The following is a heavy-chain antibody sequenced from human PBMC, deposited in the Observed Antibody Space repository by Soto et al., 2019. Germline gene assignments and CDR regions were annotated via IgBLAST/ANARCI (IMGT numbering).Heavy chain of an antibody. CDR3: ARGRYFDWLVSPVGYYGMDV. D-gene: IGHD3-9*01. CDR1: GGTFSSYA. J-gene: IGHJ6*02. CDR2: IIPIFGTA. Sequence: QVQLVQSGAEVKKPGSSVKVSCKASGGTFSSYAISWVRKAPGQGLEWMGGIIPIFGTANYAQKFQGRVTITADESTSTAYMELSSLRSEDTAVYYCARGRYFDWLVSPVGYYGMDVWGQGTTVTVSS. V-gene: IGHV1-69*01.